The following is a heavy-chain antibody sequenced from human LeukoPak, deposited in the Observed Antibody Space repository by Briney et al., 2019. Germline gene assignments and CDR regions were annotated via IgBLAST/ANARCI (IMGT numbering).Heavy chain of an antibody. CDR2: IGGSGGGR. Sequence: HPGRSLRLSCAASGFTFDDHAMHWVRQAPGKGLEWVSVIGGSGGGRDYADSVKGRFTISRDNSKNTLYLQMNSLRAEDTAVYYCAKDRGYSYGALDYWGQGTLVTVSS. CDR3: AKDRGYSYGALDY. D-gene: IGHD5-18*01. V-gene: IGHV3-23*01. J-gene: IGHJ4*02. CDR1: GFTFDDHA.